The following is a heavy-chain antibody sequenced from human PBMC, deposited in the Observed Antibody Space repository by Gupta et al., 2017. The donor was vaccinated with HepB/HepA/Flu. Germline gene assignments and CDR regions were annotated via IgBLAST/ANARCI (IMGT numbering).Heavy chain of an antibody. D-gene: IGHD3-10*01. J-gene: IGHJ6*02. Sequence: EVQLVESGGGLVQPGGSLRLSCAASGFTFNSYWMHWVRQAPGKGLVWVSRVNRDGTNTNYADSVKGRFTISRDNAQNTLYLQMNSLTSDDTALYFCARGGGSGIQYGLVVWGQGTTVTVSS. CDR2: VNRDGTNT. CDR1: GFTFNSYW. V-gene: IGHV3-74*01. CDR3: ARGGGSGIQYGLVV.